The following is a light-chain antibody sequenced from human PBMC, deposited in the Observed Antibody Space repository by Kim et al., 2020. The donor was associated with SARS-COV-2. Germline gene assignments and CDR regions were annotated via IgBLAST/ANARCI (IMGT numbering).Light chain of an antibody. J-gene: IGKJ1*01. CDR3: QQYGTAPWT. CDR2: GAS. V-gene: IGKV3-20*01. Sequence: EIVLTQSPGTLSLSPGDRATLSCRASQSISNNFLAWYQQKPGQAPRLVIYGASSRATGIPDRFSGSGSGTDFTLTLSRLEPEDFAVYYCQQYGTAPWTFGQGTKVDIK. CDR1: QSISNNF.